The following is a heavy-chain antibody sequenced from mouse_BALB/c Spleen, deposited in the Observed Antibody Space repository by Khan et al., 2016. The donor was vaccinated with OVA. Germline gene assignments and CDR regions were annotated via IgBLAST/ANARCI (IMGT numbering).Heavy chain of an antibody. V-gene: IGHV3-2*02. D-gene: IGHD2-1*01. CDR2: IRNSGNT. Sequence: EVKLLESGPGLVKPSQSLALTCTVSGSSIPSDYAWNWIRQFPGSKLEWMGYIRNSGNTSFNPSLKSRITITRDTSKNQFFLQLNSVTTEDTATYYCARHGNWYFAVWGAGTTVTVSS. J-gene: IGHJ1*01. CDR3: ARHGNWYFAV. CDR1: GSSIPSDYA.